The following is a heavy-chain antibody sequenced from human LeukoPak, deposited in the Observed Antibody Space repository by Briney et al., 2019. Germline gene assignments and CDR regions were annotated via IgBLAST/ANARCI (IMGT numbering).Heavy chain of an antibody. J-gene: IGHJ5*02. CDR3: AREYGDYGGNWFDP. V-gene: IGHV1-2*02. D-gene: IGHD4-17*01. Sequence: ASVKVSCKASGYTFTGYYMHWVRQAPGQGLEWMGWINPNSGGTNYAQKFQGRVTMTRDTSISTACMELSRLRSDDTAVYYCAREYGDYGGNWFDPWGQGTLVTVSS. CDR2: INPNSGGT. CDR1: GYTFTGYY.